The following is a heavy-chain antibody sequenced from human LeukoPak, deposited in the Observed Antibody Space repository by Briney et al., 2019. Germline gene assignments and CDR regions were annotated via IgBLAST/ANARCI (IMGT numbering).Heavy chain of an antibody. CDR1: GGSISSYY. J-gene: IGHJ5*02. CDR3: ARGSLWFGELWFDP. V-gene: IGHV4-4*07. Sequence: SETLSLTCTVSGGSISSYYWSWIRQPAGKGLEWIGRIYTSGSTNYNPSLKSRVTMSVDTSKNQFSLKLSSVTAADTAVYYCARGSLWFGELWFDPWGQGTLVTVSS. CDR2: IYTSGST. D-gene: IGHD3-10*01.